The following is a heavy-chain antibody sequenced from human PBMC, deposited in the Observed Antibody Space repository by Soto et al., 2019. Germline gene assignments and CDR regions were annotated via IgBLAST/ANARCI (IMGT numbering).Heavy chain of an antibody. V-gene: IGHV3-23*01. D-gene: IGHD6-19*01. J-gene: IGHJ4*02. CDR3: AKPSVASGYF. CDR1: GFSFSSYA. Sequence: GGSLRLSCAASGFSFSSYAMSWVRQAPGRGLEWISAISPSGIGTHYTDSVKDRFTISRDNSKNTLYLQLNSLRAEDTAVYYCAKPSVASGYFWGQGTLVTVSS. CDR2: ISPSGIGT.